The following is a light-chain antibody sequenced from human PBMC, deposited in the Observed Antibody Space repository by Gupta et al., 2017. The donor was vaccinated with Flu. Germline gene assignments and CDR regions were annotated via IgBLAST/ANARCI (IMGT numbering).Light chain of an antibody. CDR2: DAS. V-gene: IGKV3-11*01. CDR1: QSVSSY. Sequence: EIVLTQSPATLSLSPGERATLSCRASQSVSSYLAWYQQKPGQAPRLLIYDASNRATGILARFSGSGSVTDFTLTISSLEPEDFAVYYCQQRSNWPWTFGQGTKVEIK. CDR3: QQRSNWPWT. J-gene: IGKJ1*01.